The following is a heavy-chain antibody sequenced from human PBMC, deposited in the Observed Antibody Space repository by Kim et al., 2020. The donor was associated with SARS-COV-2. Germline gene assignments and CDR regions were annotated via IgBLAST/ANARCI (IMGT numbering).Heavy chain of an antibody. CDR2: IIPIFGTA. D-gene: IGHD3-9*01. CDR3: ARDRRGGYFDWLPRGYFDY. J-gene: IGHJ4*02. V-gene: IGHV1-69*06. CDR1: GGTFSSYA. Sequence: SVKVSCKASGGTFSSYAISWVRQAPGQGLEWMGGIIPIFGTANYAQKFQGRVTITADKSTSTAYMELSSLRSEDTAVYYCARDRRGGYFDWLPRGYFDYWGQGTLVTVSS.